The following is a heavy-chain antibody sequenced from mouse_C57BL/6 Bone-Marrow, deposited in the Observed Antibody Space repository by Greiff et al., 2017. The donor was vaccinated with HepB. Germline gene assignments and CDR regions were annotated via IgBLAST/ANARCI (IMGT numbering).Heavy chain of an antibody. Sequence: EVKVVDSGGGLVQSGRSLRLSCATSGFTFSDFYMEWVRQAPGKGLEWIAASRNKANDYTTEYSASVKGRFIVSRDTSQSILYLQMNALRAEDTAIYYCARDAFYDYDDGYAMDYWGQGTSVTVSS. CDR3: ARDAFYDYDDGYAMDY. J-gene: IGHJ4*01. D-gene: IGHD2-4*01. V-gene: IGHV7-1*01. CDR1: GFTFSDFY. CDR2: SRNKANDYTT.